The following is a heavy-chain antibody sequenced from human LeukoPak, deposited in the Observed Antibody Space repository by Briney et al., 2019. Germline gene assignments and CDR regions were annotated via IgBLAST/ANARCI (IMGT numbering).Heavy chain of an antibody. CDR1: GYTFTTYS. J-gene: IGHJ5*02. CDR2: INPSGGST. CDR3: ARSDDSTSWFDP. Sequence: ASVKVSCKASGYTFTTYSMNWVRQAPGQGLEWMGIINPSGGSTSYAQKFQGRVTMTRDTSTSTVYMELSSLRSEDTAVYYCARSDDSTSWFDPWGQGTLVTVSS. D-gene: IGHD3-22*01. V-gene: IGHV1-46*01.